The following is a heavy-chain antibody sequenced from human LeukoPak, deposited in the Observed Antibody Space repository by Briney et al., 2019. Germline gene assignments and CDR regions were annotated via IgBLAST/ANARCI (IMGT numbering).Heavy chain of an antibody. CDR2: MNPNSGNT. CDR1: GYTFTSYD. CDR3: ASRSRLGYCSSTSCLSMDV. V-gene: IGHV1-8*01. D-gene: IGHD2-2*01. J-gene: IGHJ6*02. Sequence: ASVRVSCKASGYTFTSYDINWVRQATGQGLEWMGWMNPNSGNTGYAQKFQGGVTMTRDTSINTAYMELSSLRSEDTAVYYCASRSRLGYCSSTSCLSMDVWGQGTTVTVSS.